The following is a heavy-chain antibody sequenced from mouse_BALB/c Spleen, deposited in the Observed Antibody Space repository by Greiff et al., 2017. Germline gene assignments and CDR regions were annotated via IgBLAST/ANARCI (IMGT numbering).Heavy chain of an antibody. J-gene: IGHJ3*01. V-gene: IGHV5-12-2*01. CDR1: GFTFSSYT. Sequence: EVKLVESGGGLVQPGGSLKLSCAASGFTFSSYTMSWVRQTPEKRLEWVAYISNGGGSTYYPDTVKGRFTISRDNAKNTLYLQMSSLKSEDTAMYYCARQRGAYWGQGTLVTVSA. CDR2: ISNGGGST. CDR3: ARQRGAY.